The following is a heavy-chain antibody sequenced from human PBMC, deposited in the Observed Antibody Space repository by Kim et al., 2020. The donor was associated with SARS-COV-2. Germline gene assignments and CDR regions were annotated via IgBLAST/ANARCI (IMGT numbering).Heavy chain of an antibody. CDR2: SGAST. J-gene: IGHJ4*02. V-gene: IGHV3-23*01. Sequence: SGASTYDAYSMKGWFTISRDNSENTVYLQRTSRRAEDTAVYYCASGRDRTYWGQGTLVAVSS. CDR3: ASGRDRTY. D-gene: IGHD2-15*01.